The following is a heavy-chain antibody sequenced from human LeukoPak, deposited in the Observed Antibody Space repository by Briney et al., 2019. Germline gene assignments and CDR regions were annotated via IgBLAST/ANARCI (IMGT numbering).Heavy chain of an antibody. CDR3: ARPRGCGSARCNNFDY. D-gene: IGHD2-2*01. J-gene: IGHJ4*02. CDR1: GFTFSSYW. CDR2: IRQDGSEK. Sequence: GGSLRLSCAASGFTFSSYWMSWVRQAPGKGLEWVANIRQDGSEKYYVDSVKGRFTISRDNAKNSLYLQMNSLRAEDTAVYYCARPRGCGSARCNNFDYWGQGTLVTVSS. V-gene: IGHV3-7*01.